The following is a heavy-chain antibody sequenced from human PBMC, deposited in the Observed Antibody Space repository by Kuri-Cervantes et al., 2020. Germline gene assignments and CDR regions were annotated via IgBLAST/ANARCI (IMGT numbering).Heavy chain of an antibody. J-gene: IGHJ4*02. CDR1: GFTFSSYG. Sequence: LSLTCAASGFTFSSYGMHWVRQAPGKGLEWVAVIWYDGSNKYYADSVKGRFTISRDNSKNTLYLQMNSLRAEDTAVYYCARALLRYFDWLFDYWGQGTLVTVSS. CDR3: ARALLRYFDWLFDY. V-gene: IGHV3-33*08. D-gene: IGHD3-9*01. CDR2: IWYDGSNK.